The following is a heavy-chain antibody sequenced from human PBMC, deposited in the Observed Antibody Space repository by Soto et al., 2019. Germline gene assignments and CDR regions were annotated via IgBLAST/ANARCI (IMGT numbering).Heavy chain of an antibody. D-gene: IGHD2-2*01. J-gene: IGHJ4*02. CDR2: IIPIFGTA. CDR3: ASGWVSVVVPAAQYFDY. CDR1: GGTFSSYA. V-gene: IGHV1-69*06. Sequence: SVKVSCKASGGTFSSYAISWVRQAPGQGLEWMGGIIPIFGTANYAQKFQGRVTITADKSTSTAYMELSSLRSEDTAVYYCASGWVSVVVPAAQYFDYWGQGTLVTVPQ.